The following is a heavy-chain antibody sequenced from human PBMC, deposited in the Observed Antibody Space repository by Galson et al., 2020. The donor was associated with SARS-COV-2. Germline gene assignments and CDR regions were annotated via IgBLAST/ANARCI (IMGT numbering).Heavy chain of an antibody. J-gene: IGHJ4*02. CDR3: ANSNSGYYATLDY. CDR2: ISYDGSNK. D-gene: IGHD3-22*01. CDR1: AFTFSSYA. V-gene: IGHV3-30*08. Sequence: GGSLRLPCAASAFTFSSYAMHWVRQAPDKGLEWVAVISYDGSNKYYADSVKGRFTISRDNSKNTLYLQMNSRSAEDTAVYYCANSNSGYYATLDYWGQGSLVSVSS.